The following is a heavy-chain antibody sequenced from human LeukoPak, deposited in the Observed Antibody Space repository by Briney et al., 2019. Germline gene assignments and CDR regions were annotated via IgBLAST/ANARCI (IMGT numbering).Heavy chain of an antibody. CDR3: ALLAVASDFDY. CDR1: GFPFSIYE. Sequence: PTGGSLRLSCAVSGFPFSIYEMNWVRQAPGKGLEWVSNIGSSGTTRYHADSVKGRFSISRDNAKNSLYLQMNSLRVEDTGVYYCALLAVASDFDYWGQGALVTVSS. J-gene: IGHJ4*02. CDR2: IGSSGTTR. D-gene: IGHD6-19*01. V-gene: IGHV3-48*03.